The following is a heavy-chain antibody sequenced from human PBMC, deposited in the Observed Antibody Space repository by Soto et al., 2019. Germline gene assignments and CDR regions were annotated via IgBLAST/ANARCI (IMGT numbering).Heavy chain of an antibody. CDR3: AIQYSTSSYYYVFDG. D-gene: IGHD2-2*01. V-gene: IGHV6-1*01. Sequence: PSQTLSLTCAISGDSVSSNTAAWNWIRQSPSRGLEWLGRTYYRSKWNYHYAVSVNSRITINPDTSKNQFSLQLISVTPEDTAVYFCAIQYSTSSYYYVFDGWDQRTTVTGSS. CDR1: GDSVSSNTAA. CDR2: TYYRSKWNY. J-gene: IGHJ6*02.